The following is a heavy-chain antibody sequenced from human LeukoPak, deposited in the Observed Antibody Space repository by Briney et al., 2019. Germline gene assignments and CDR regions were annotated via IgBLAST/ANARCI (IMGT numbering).Heavy chain of an antibody. J-gene: IGHJ6*03. D-gene: IGHD2-2*01. CDR3: ARAKQGDCSSTSCYFGYYYYYMDV. CDR2: INWNGGST. Sequence: TGGSLRLSCAASGFTFDDYGMSWVRQAPGKGLEWVSGINWNGGSTGYADSVKGRFTISRDNAKNSLYLQMNSLRAEDTALYYCARAKQGDCSSTSCYFGYYYYYMDVWGKGTTVTVSS. CDR1: GFTFDDYG. V-gene: IGHV3-20*04.